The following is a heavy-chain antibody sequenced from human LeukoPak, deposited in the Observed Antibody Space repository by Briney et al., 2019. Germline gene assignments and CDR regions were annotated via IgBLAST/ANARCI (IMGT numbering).Heavy chain of an antibody. CDR2: ISYDGNNK. J-gene: IGHJ4*02. CDR1: GFHFSSYW. CDR3: ARDFLYYDSSGSLGY. D-gene: IGHD3-22*01. Sequence: KTGGSLRLSCVASGFHFSSYWMTWVRQAPGKGLDWVALISYDGNNKYYADSVKGRFTISRDNSKNTLYLQMNSLRAEDTAVYYCARDFLYYDSSGSLGYWGQGTLVTVSS. V-gene: IGHV3-30*03.